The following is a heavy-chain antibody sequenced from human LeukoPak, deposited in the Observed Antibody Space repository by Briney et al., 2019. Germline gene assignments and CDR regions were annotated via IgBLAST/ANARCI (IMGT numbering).Heavy chain of an antibody. CDR1: GFTFSSYW. CDR3: GTTVTTGRRY. D-gene: IGHD4-17*01. Sequence: GGSVRLSCAASGFTFSSYWMSWVRQAPGKGLEGVANIKQDASEKYYVDSVKGRFTVSRDNAKNSLYLQMNSLRAEDTAVYYCGTTVTTGRRYWGQGTLVTVSS. CDR2: IKQDASEK. V-gene: IGHV3-7*01. J-gene: IGHJ4*02.